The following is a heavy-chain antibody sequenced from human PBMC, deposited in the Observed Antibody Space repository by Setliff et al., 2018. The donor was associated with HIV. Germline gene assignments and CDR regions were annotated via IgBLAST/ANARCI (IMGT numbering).Heavy chain of an antibody. J-gene: IGHJ4*02. CDR3: ARDRRDDYNLTTYFDS. D-gene: IGHD4-4*01. V-gene: IGHV4-38-2*02. CDR1: GYSISSGYS. Sequence: PSETLSLTCAVSGYSISSGYSWGWIRQSPGKGLECIGHIHITGNTDYNPSLKSRVTISLDTARNQFSLELTYVTTTDTAVYHCARDRRDDYNLTTYFDSLGQGTVVTASS. CDR2: IHITGNT.